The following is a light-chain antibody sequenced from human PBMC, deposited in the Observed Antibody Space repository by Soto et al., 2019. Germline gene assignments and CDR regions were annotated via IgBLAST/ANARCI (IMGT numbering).Light chain of an antibody. CDR2: SAS. CDR3: QQRSSWPYT. Sequence: EVVLTQSPVTLSLSPGERATLTCRASQSVSGYLAWYQHKPGQTPRPLVYSASKRTPGTPARFSGSGAGTDFILTISSLEPEDFTFYYCQQRSSWPYTFGPGTKLEI. J-gene: IGKJ2*01. CDR1: QSVSGY. V-gene: IGKV3-11*01.